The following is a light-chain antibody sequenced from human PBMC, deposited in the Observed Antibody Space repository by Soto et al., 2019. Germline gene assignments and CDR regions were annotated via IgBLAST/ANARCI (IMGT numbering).Light chain of an antibody. J-gene: IGKJ4*01. CDR2: DAS. V-gene: IGKV3-15*01. CDR1: QYVATN. Sequence: EIVMTQSPATLSVSPGERVTFSCRASQYVATNLAWYQHKPGQVPRLLISDASTGATGIPARFSGSWSGTEFTLTINSLQSEDFATYYCQQYNNWPVTFGGGTKVDIK. CDR3: QQYNNWPVT.